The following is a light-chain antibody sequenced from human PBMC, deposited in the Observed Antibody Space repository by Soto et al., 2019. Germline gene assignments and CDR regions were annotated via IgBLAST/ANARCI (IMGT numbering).Light chain of an antibody. Sequence: DLVMTQSPLSLPVTPGEPASISCRSSQSLLHSNGYNYLDWFLQKPGQSPQLLIYLGSNRTSGVPDRFSGSGSGTDFTLNINRVEAEDVGVYFCMQILQTPFTFSQGTKLEIE. CDR2: LGS. V-gene: IGKV2-28*01. CDR1: QSLLHSNGYNY. CDR3: MQILQTPFT. J-gene: IGKJ2*01.